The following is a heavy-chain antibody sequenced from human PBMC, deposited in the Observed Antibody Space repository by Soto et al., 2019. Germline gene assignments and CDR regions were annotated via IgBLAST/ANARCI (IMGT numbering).Heavy chain of an antibody. D-gene: IGHD2-2*01. Sequence: GASVKVSCKASGYTFTIYGISWVRQAPGQGLEWMGWISTYNGNTNYAQKLQGRVTMTTDTSTSTAYMELRSLRSDDTAVYYCARDMPLEPEGTREGYYYGMDVWGQGTTVTVSS. CDR2: ISTYNGNT. CDR3: ARDMPLEPEGTREGYYYGMDV. V-gene: IGHV1-18*01. J-gene: IGHJ6*02. CDR1: GYTFTIYG.